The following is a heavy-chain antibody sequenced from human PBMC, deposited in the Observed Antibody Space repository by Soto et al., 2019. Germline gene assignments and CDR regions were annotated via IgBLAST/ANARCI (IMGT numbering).Heavy chain of an antibody. D-gene: IGHD4-17*01. V-gene: IGHV3-23*01. Sequence: PGGSLRLSCVASGFTFDSHWMHWVRQAPGEGLVWVSSITGSGAATYYADSVKGRFTISRDNSKNTLYLQLNSLRAEDTAVYYCTTDPNGDYLGAFDNWGQGTLVTVSS. J-gene: IGHJ3*02. CDR3: TTDPNGDYLGAFDN. CDR1: GFTFDSHW. CDR2: ITGSGAAT.